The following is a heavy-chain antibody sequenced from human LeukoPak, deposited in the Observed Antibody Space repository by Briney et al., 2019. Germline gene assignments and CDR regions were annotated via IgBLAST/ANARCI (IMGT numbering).Heavy chain of an antibody. J-gene: IGHJ5*02. Sequence: ASVKVSCKASGYTFTSYDINWVRQATGQGLEWMGWMNPNSGNTGYAQKFQGRVTMTRNTSISTAYMELSSLRSEDTAVYYCARLRGPTITIFGVVPRWFDPWGQGTLVTVSS. CDR1: GYTFTSYD. D-gene: IGHD3-3*01. CDR3: ARLRGPTITIFGVVPRWFDP. V-gene: IGHV1-8*01. CDR2: MNPNSGNT.